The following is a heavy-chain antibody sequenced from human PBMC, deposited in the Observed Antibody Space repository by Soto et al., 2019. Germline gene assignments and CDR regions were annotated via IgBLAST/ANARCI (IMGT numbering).Heavy chain of an antibody. CDR3: VKDESINWYSGHFRH. D-gene: IGHD6-13*01. CDR1: GFTFDDYA. V-gene: IGHV3-9*01. CDR2: INWNSGII. Sequence: EVQLVESGGGLVQPGRSLRLSCAASGFTFDDYAMHWVRQVPGKGLEWVSGINWNSGIIGYGDSVKGRFAISRDNAKTSLHLQMNSLSAEDTAFYYCVKDESINWYSGHFRHWGQGTLVTVSS. J-gene: IGHJ1*01.